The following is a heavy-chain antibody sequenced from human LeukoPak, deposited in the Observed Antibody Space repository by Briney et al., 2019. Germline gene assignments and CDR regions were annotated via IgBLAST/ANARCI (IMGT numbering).Heavy chain of an antibody. D-gene: IGHD6-6*01. CDR3: ARDPGQGYSSSSFDY. CDR1: GFTFSSYA. CDR2: ISGSGGST. Sequence: PGGSLRLSCAASGFTFSSYAMSWVRQAPGKGLEWVSAISGSGGSTYYADSVKGRFTISRDNSKNTLYLQMNSLRAEDTAVYYCARDPGQGYSSSSFDYWGQGTLVTVSS. V-gene: IGHV3-23*01. J-gene: IGHJ4*02.